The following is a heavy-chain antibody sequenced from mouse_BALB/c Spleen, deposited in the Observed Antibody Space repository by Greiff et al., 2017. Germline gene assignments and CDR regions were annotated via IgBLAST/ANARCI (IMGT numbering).Heavy chain of an antibody. J-gene: IGHJ4*01. CDR2: ISPYNDGT. CDR3: ARSDYGSSYAMDY. Sequence: EVQLQQSGPELVKPGASGKMSCKASGYTFTSYGMHWVKQKPGQGLEWIGYISPYNDGTKYNEKFKGKATLTTDKSSSTLYMKLSSLTSDDSAVYDCARSDYGSSYAMDYWGQGTSVTVSS. D-gene: IGHD1-1*01. CDR1: GYTFTSYG. V-gene: IGHV1-14*01.